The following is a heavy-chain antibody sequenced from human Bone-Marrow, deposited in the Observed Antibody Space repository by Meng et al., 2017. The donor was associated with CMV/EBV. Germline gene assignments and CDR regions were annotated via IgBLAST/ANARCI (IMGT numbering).Heavy chain of an antibody. D-gene: IGHD2-2*01. CDR2: INPSGGST. J-gene: IGHJ5*02. CDR1: GYTFTSYY. CDR3: ARAIRGRNIVVVPAASP. V-gene: IGHV1-46*01. Sequence: ASVKVSCKASGYTFTSYYMHWVRQAPGQGLEWMGIINPSGGSTSYAQKFQGRVTMTRDTSTSTVYMELSSLRSEDTAVYYCARAIRGRNIVVVPAASPWGQGTLVTVSS.